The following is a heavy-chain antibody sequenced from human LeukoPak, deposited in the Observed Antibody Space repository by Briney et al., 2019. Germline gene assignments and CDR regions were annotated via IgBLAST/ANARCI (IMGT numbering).Heavy chain of an antibody. V-gene: IGHV4-31*03. CDR3: AIKYSYDAFDI. CDR2: IYYSGTT. Sequence: SQTLYLTCTVSGVSISSGGYFWTWIRQHPGKGLEWIGYIYYSGTTYYNPSLKSRVTISGDTSKNHFSLKLTSVAAADTAAYYCAIKYSYDAFDIWGQGTMVTVSS. J-gene: IGHJ3*02. D-gene: IGHD3-10*01. CDR1: GVSISSGGYF.